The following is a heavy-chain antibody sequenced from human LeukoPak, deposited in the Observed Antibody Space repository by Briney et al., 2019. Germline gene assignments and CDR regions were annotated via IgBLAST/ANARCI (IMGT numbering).Heavy chain of an antibody. CDR3: TSDRYCSGGSCYLFDY. CDR1: GFTLSNAW. J-gene: IGHJ4*02. D-gene: IGHD2-15*01. CDR2: IKSKTDGGTT. V-gene: IGHV3-15*01. Sequence: GGSLRLSCAASGFTLSNAWMSLVRQAPGKGLEWVGRIKSKTDGGTTDYAAPVKGRFTISRDDSKSTLYLQMNSLKTEDTAVYYCTSDRYCSGGSCYLFDYWGQGTLVIVSS.